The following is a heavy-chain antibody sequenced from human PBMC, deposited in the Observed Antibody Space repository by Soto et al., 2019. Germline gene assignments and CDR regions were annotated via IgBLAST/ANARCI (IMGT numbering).Heavy chain of an antibody. CDR3: AKDGRFCSNGVCWFDY. Sequence: EVQLLESGGGLVQPGGSLRLSCAVSGFTFSTYAMSWVRQVPGKGLEWVSGISGSGDKTYYAGSVKGRFTMSRDNSKSTLYLQMSSLRGEDTAVYYCAKDGRFCSNGVCWFDYWGQGTLVTVFS. V-gene: IGHV3-23*01. D-gene: IGHD2-8*01. J-gene: IGHJ4*02. CDR1: GFTFSTYA. CDR2: ISGSGDKT.